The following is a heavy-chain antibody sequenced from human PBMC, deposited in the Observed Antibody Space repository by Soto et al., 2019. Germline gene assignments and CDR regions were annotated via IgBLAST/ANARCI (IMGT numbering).Heavy chain of an antibody. CDR2: IYSGGST. CDR3: ARVGYDSSGYLNY. CDR1: GFTFSSYA. Sequence: GGSLRLSCAASGFTFSSYAMNWVRQAPGKGLEWVSVIYSGGSTYYADSVKGRFTISRHNSKNTLYLQMNSLRAEDTAVYYCARVGYDSSGYLNYWGQGTLVTVSS. V-gene: IGHV3-53*04. D-gene: IGHD3-22*01. J-gene: IGHJ4*02.